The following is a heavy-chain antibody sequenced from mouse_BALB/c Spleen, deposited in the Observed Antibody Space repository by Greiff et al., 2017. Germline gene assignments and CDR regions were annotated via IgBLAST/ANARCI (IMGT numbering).Heavy chain of an antibody. Sequence: VQLQQSGPELVKPGASVKMSCKASGYTFTSYVMHWVKQKPGQGLEWIGYINPYNDGTKYNEKFKGKATLTSDKSSSTAYMELSSLTSEDSAVYYCARINGNYEDYFDYWGQGTTLTVSS. CDR3: ARINGNYEDYFDY. CDR2: INPYNDGT. D-gene: IGHD2-1*01. V-gene: IGHV1-14*01. J-gene: IGHJ2*01. CDR1: GYTFTSYV.